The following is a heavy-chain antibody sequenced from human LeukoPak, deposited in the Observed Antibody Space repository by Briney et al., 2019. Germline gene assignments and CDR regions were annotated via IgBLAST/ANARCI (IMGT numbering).Heavy chain of an antibody. CDR3: AKRGAGPSIAVFDY. CDR2: INPATGET. D-gene: IGHD6-19*01. Sequence: ASVKVSCKASGYPFTAYYMHWARQAPGQGLEWMGWINPATGETKYAQNFQDRVTTTTDTSITRVYMELRRLTSDDTAVYYCAKRGAGPSIAVFDYWGQGTLVTVSS. J-gene: IGHJ4*02. V-gene: IGHV1-2*02. CDR1: GYPFTAYY.